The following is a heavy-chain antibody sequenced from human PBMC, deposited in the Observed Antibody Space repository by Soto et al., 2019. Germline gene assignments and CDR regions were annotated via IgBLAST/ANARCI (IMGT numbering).Heavy chain of an antibody. CDR2: ISAYNGNT. CDR1: GYTFTSYD. Sequence: QVQLVQSGAEVKKPGSSVKVSCKASGYTFTSYDFSWVRHAPGQGLEWMGWISAYNGNTKYAQKFQGRVTMTKDTSTHTAYMELRSLRSDDTDVYYCPRDRGDYSPSDYWGQGTLVTVSS. CDR3: PRDRGDYSPSDY. D-gene: IGHD4-4*01. V-gene: IGHV1-18*01. J-gene: IGHJ4*02.